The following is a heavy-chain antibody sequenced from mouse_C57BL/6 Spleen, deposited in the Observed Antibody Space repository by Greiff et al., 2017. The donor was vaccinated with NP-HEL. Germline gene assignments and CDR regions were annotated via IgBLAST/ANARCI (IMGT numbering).Heavy chain of an antibody. J-gene: IGHJ1*03. CDR1: GYTFTDYY. D-gene: IGHD2-4*01. CDR3: ARRDYLWYFDV. V-gene: IGHV1-19*01. CDR2: INPYNGGT. Sequence: EVQLQESGPVLVKPGASVKMSCKASGYTFTDYYMNWVKQSHGKSLEWIGVINPYNGGTSYNQKFKGKATLTVDKSSSTAYMELNSLTSEDSAVYYCARRDYLWYFDVWGTGTTVTVSS.